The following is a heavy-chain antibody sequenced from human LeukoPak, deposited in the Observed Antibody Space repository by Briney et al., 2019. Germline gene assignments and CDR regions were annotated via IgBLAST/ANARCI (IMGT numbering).Heavy chain of an antibody. D-gene: IGHD3/OR15-3a*01. CDR2: ISGRGGNT. CDR1: GFTFRSYA. Sequence: GGSLRLSCAASGFTFRSYAMTWVRQAPGKGLEWVSAISGRGGNTYYADSVKGRFTISRDNSKNTMYLQMNSLRAEDTAVYYCAKLFWTGSFYFDSWGQGSLITVSS. CDR3: AKLFWTGSFYFDS. V-gene: IGHV3-23*01. J-gene: IGHJ4*02.